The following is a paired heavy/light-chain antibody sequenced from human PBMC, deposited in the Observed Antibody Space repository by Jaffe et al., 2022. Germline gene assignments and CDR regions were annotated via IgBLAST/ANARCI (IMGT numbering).Heavy chain of an antibody. CDR1: GYSISSDYY. J-gene: IGHJ1*01. CDR2: IYHNGNT. D-gene: IGHD3-22*01. Sequence: QVQLQESGPGLVKPSETLSLTCAVSGYSISSDYYWGWIRQPPGEGLEWIGSIYHNGNTYYNSSLKSRVTISLDTSRNQFSLKLGSMTAADTAFYYCARHSYYYDSSGPKAGYFHHWGQGTLVIVSS. V-gene: IGHV4-38-2*01. CDR3: ARHSYYYDSSGPKAGYFHH.
Light chain of an antibody. CDR1: QDISIY. V-gene: IGKV1-16*02. CDR2: AAS. Sequence: DIQMTQSPSSLSASVGDRVTITCRASQDISIYLAWFQQKPGKAPKSLIFAASTLQSGVPSKFSGSGSGTDFTLTISSLQPEDFATYYCQQYNGYPWTFGQGTKVEIK. CDR3: QQYNGYPWT. J-gene: IGKJ1*01.